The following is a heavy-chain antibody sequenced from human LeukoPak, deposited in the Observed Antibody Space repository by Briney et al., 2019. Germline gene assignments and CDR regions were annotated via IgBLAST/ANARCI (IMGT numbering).Heavy chain of an antibody. D-gene: IGHD3-10*01. V-gene: IGHV5-51*01. CDR3: ARDLTHLWFGEGPFDY. J-gene: IGHJ4*02. Sequence: GESLKISCKGSGYSFTSYWIGWVRQMPGKGLEWMGIIYPGDSDTRYSPSFQGQVTISADKSISTAYLQWSSLKASDTAMYYCARDLTHLWFGEGPFDYWGQGTLVTVSS. CDR2: IYPGDSDT. CDR1: GYSFTSYW.